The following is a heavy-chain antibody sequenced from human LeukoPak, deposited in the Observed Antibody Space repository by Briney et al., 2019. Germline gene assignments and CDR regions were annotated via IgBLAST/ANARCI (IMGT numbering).Heavy chain of an antibody. CDR3: TSDQPRGTSMDV. CDR2: ISVSDAGT. D-gene: IGHD1/OR15-1a*01. V-gene: IGHV3-23*01. CDR1: GFTFSSFA. J-gene: IGHJ6*02. Sequence: GGSLRLSCAASGFTFSSFAMSWVRQAPGKGLEWVSSISVSDAGTYSGDSVKGRFTISRDNSKNTLYLQMNSLKTEDTAVYYCTSDQPRGTSMDVWGQGTTVTVSS.